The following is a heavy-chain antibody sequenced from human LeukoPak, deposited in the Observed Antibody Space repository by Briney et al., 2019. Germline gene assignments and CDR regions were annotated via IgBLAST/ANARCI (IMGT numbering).Heavy chain of an antibody. CDR3: AKAPYYDILTGYYNAPYYYYMDV. D-gene: IGHD3-9*01. CDR2: LSGSGGST. V-gene: IGHV3-23*01. CDR1: ALTFSSNA. J-gene: IGHJ6*03. Sequence: GGSLRLSCAASALTFSSNAMSWVRQAPGDGLGCVSALSGSGGSTYYADSVQGRFTISRDNSKHTLYLKMNSLRAEDTAVYYCAKAPYYDILTGYYNAPYYYYMDVWGKGTTVTVSS.